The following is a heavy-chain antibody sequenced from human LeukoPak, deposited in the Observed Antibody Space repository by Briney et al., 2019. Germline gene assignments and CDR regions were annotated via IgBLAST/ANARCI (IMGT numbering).Heavy chain of an antibody. CDR2: IKSDGSGT. V-gene: IGHV3-74*01. D-gene: IGHD1-14*01. J-gene: IGHJ4*02. CDR1: GFTFSSYW. Sequence: PGGSLRLSCAASGFTFSSYWMHWVRQAPGKGLVWVSRIKSDGSGTTYADSVKGRFTISRDNAKNTLYLQMNSLRAEDTAVSFCAREFRKPSTGDWGQGTLVTVSS. CDR3: AREFRKPSTGD.